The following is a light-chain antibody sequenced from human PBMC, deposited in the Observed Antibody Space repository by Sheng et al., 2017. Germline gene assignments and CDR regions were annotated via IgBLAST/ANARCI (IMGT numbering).Light chain of an antibody. CDR3: QQYDSVPLT. CDR2: AAS. V-gene: IGKV1-33*01. J-gene: IGKJ4*01. Sequence: DIQMTQSPSSLSASVGDRVTITCQASQGISNYLNWYQQKPGTAPKLLIHAASNLQTGVPPRFSGSASGTDLTFTISSLQPEDIAIYYCQQYDSVPLTFGGGTKVEIK. CDR1: QGISNY.